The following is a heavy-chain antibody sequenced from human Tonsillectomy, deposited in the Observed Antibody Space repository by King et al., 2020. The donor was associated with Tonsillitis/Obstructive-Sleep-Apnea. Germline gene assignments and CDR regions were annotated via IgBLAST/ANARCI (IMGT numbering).Heavy chain of an antibody. J-gene: IGHJ3*02. CDR3: ARDRPYCSSTSCYLSRAFDI. V-gene: IGHV1-3*01. Sequence: VQLVQSGAEVKKPGASVKVSCKASGYTFTSYAMHWVRQAPGQRLDWMGGINAGNGNTKYSQKFQGRVTITRDTSASTAYMELSSLRSEDTAVYYCARDRPYCSSTSCYLSRAFDIWGQGTMVTVSS. CDR1: GYTFTSYA. D-gene: IGHD2-2*01. CDR2: INAGNGNT.